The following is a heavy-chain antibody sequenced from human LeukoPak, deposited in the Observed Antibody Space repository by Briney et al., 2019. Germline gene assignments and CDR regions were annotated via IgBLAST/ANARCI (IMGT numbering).Heavy chain of an antibody. CDR1: GYTFTGYY. CDR3: ARGDMTTEIDY. Sequence: GASVKVSCKASGYTFTGYYLHWVRQAPGQGLEWMGWINPNSGGTNYAQKFQGRVTMTRDTSISTAYMELSRLKSDDTAVYNCARGDMTTEIDYWGQGTLVSVSS. D-gene: IGHD4-17*01. V-gene: IGHV1-2*02. CDR2: INPNSGGT. J-gene: IGHJ4*02.